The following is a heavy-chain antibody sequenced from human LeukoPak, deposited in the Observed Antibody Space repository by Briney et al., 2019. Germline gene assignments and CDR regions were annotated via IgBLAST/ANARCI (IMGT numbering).Heavy chain of an antibody. J-gene: IGHJ4*02. V-gene: IGHV1-18*01. CDR1: GYTFTSYG. Sequence: GSVKVSCKASGYTFTSYGISWVRQAPGQGLEWMGWISAYNGNTNYAQKLQGRVTMTTDTSTSTAYMELRSLRSDDTAVYYCARIVVVPAAVYYFDYWGQGTLVTVSS. D-gene: IGHD2-2*01. CDR2: ISAYNGNT. CDR3: ARIVVVPAAVYYFDY.